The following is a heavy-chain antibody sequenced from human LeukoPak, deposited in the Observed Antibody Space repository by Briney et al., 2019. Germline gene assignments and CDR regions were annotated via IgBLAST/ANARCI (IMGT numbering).Heavy chain of an antibody. D-gene: IGHD3-22*01. J-gene: IGHJ3*02. Sequence: SETLSLTCTVSGGSISSYYWGWIRQPPGKGLEWIGSIYYSGSTYYNPSLKSRVTISVDTSKNQFSLKLSSVTAADTAVYYCARDRSYYYDSSGTAHDAFDIWGQGTMVTVSS. CDR3: ARDRSYYYDSSGTAHDAFDI. CDR1: GGSISSYY. CDR2: IYYSGST. V-gene: IGHV4-39*07.